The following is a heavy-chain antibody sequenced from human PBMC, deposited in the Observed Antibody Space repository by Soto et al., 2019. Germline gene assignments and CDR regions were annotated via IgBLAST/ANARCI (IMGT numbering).Heavy chain of an antibody. Sequence: GGSLGLSCAASGVTFSSYSMNWFRQAPGKGLEWVSSISSSSSYIYYADSVKGRFTISRDNAKNSLYLQMNSLRAEDTAGYYCARDLFLSGYEAHAFETWGQGTMLTISS. V-gene: IGHV3-21*01. D-gene: IGHD5-12*01. CDR1: GVTFSSYS. CDR3: ARDLFLSGYEAHAFET. CDR2: ISSSSSYI. J-gene: IGHJ3*02.